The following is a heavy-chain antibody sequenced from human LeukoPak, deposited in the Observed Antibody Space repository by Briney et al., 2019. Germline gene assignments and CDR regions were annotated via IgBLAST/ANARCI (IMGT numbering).Heavy chain of an antibody. CDR1: GFTFSSYA. CDR2: ISSSGGTT. Sequence: GGSLRLSCAASGFTFSSYAMTWVRQAPGKGLEWVSVISSSGGTTYYADSVEGRFTISRDNSKNTLYLQMNSLRAEDTAVYYCAKGDVDYWGQGTLLTVSS. J-gene: IGHJ4*02. CDR3: AKGDVDY. V-gene: IGHV3-23*01.